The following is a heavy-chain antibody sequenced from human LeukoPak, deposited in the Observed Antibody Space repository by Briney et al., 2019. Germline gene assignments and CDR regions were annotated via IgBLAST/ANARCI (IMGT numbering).Heavy chain of an antibody. CDR2: ISGSGDST. D-gene: IGHD6-19*01. J-gene: IGHJ4*02. V-gene: IGHV3-23*01. Sequence: PGGSLRLSCAASGFAFSSYAMSWVRQAPGKGLEWVSTISGSGDSTNYADSVKGRFTISRDNSKNTLYLEVNSLRAEDTATYYCAKGTGSVGLFDSWGQGTLVTVSS. CDR3: AKGTGSVGLFDS. CDR1: GFAFSSYA.